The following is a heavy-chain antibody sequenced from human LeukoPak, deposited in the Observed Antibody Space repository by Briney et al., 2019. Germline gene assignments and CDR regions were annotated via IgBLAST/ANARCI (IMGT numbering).Heavy chain of an antibody. CDR2: IYYSGST. CDR1: GGSISSGDYY. V-gene: IGHV4-30-4*01. CDR3: ARELDYSSSYPDAFDI. D-gene: IGHD6-13*01. J-gene: IGHJ3*02. Sequence: SQTLSLTCTVSGGSISSGDYYWSWIRQPPGKGLEWIGYIYYSGSTYYNPSLKSRVTISVDTSKNQFSLKLSSVTAADTAVYYCARELDYSSSYPDAFDIWGQGTMVTVSS.